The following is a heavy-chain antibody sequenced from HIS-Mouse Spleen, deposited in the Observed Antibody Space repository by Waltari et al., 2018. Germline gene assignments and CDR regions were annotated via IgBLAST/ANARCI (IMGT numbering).Heavy chain of an antibody. CDR2: ISYDGSNK. D-gene: IGHD6-19*01. J-gene: IGHJ4*02. CDR1: GFTFISYG. CDR3: AKASSGWLDY. V-gene: IGHV3-30*18. Sequence: QVQLVESGGGVVQPGRSLRLSCAASGFTFISYGMHWVRQAPGKGVEWVAVISYDGSNKYYADSVKGRFSISRDNSKNTLYLQMNSLRAEDTAVYYCAKASSGWLDYWGQGTLVTVSS.